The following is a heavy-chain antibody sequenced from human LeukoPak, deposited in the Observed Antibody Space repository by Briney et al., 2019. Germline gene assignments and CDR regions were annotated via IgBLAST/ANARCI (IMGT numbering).Heavy chain of an antibody. Sequence: ASVKVSCKASGYTFTTRAIHWVRQAPGQRLEWMGLINTGDGDTLYSQKFQGRVTITRDTSASTAYMELSSLRSEDTAVYYCARDPKRMTTVTTDGWFDPWGQGTLVTVSS. CDR2: INTGDGDT. CDR3: ARDPKRMTTVTTDGWFDP. V-gene: IGHV1-3*04. J-gene: IGHJ5*02. CDR1: GYTFTTRA. D-gene: IGHD4-17*01.